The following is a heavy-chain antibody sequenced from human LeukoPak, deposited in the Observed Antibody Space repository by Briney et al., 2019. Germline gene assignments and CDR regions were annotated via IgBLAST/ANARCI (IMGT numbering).Heavy chain of an antibody. Sequence: SETLSLTCTVSGVSISSYYWSWIRQPPGKGLEWIGYIYYSGSTNYNPSLKSRVTISVDTSKNQFSLKLSSVTAADTAVYYCAGLTYCGSMNCYYFDYWGQGTLVTVSS. J-gene: IGHJ4*02. CDR3: AGLTYCGSMNCYYFDY. CDR1: GVSISSYY. V-gene: IGHV4-59*08. CDR2: IYYSGST. D-gene: IGHD2-2*01.